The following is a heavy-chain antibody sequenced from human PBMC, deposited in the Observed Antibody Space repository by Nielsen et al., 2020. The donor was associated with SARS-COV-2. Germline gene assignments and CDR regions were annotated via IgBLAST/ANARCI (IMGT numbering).Heavy chain of an antibody. D-gene: IGHD2-21*02. CDR3: AREGGAYCGGDCYSGWFDP. Sequence: ASVKVSCKASGYTFTSYYMHWVRQAPGQGLEWMGIINPSGGSTSYAQKFQGRVTMTRDTSTSTVYMELSSLRSEDTAVYYCAREGGAYCGGDCYSGWFDPWGQGTLVT. V-gene: IGHV1-46*01. J-gene: IGHJ5*02. CDR2: INPSGGST. CDR1: GYTFTSYY.